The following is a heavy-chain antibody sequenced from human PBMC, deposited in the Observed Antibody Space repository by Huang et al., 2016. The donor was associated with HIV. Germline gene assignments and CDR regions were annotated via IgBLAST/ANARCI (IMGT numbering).Heavy chain of an antibody. Sequence: QVQLVQSGGEVKKPGASVKVSCKAVGYTFASYGISWVRQAPGQGLEWMGGISSDNGNTNYAQKLQGRVTMTTDTSTSTAYMELRSLRSDDTAVYYCARGYSSSWYGYYFDYWGQGTLVTVSS. CDR1: GYTFASYG. J-gene: IGHJ4*02. V-gene: IGHV1-18*04. D-gene: IGHD6-13*01. CDR2: ISSDNGNT. CDR3: ARGYSSSWYGYYFDY.